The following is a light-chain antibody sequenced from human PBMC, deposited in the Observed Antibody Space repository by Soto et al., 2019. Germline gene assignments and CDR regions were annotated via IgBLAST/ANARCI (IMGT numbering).Light chain of an antibody. CDR1: QSVTSTF. CDR3: LAYGSSSWT. V-gene: IGKV3-20*01. Sequence: EIVLTQSPGTLSLSPGERATLSCRASQSVTSTFFAWYQQKPGQAPRLLIFGASTTATVIPDRFSGSGCGTDFTLAISSLETEDFAWDYCLAYGSSSWTSGHGTRVEVK. CDR2: GAS. J-gene: IGKJ1*01.